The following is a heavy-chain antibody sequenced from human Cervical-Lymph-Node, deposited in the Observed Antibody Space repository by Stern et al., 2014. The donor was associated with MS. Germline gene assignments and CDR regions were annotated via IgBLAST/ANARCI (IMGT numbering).Heavy chain of an antibody. CDR1: GFTFSSYA. CDR2: IRGSGGST. CDR3: AKSTVTSLSDY. Sequence: VQLVESGGGLVQPGGSLRLSCAASGFTFSSYAMRWVRPAPGKGLEWVSAIRGSGGSTYYADSVKGRFTISRDNAKNTLYLQMNSLRAEDTAVYDCAKSTVTSLSDYWGQGTLVTVSS. V-gene: IGHV3-23*04. J-gene: IGHJ4*02. D-gene: IGHD4-17*01.